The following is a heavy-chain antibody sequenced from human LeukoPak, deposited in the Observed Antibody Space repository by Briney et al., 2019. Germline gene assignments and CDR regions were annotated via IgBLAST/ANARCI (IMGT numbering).Heavy chain of an antibody. J-gene: IGHJ4*02. CDR2: ISGSGGST. V-gene: IGHV3-23*01. CDR1: GFTFSNYA. Sequence: GGSLRLSCAASGFTFSNYAMSWVRQAPGKGLEWVSTISGSGGSTYYADSVKGRSTISRDNSNNTLYLQMNSLRAEDTAVYYCAKRSSGNYFDYWGQGTLVTVSS. D-gene: IGHD1-26*01. CDR3: AKRSSGNYFDY.